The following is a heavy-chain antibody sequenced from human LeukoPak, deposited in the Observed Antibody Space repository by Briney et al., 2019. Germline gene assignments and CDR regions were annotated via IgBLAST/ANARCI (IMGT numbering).Heavy chain of an antibody. CDR3: AGATTVVTPFDY. D-gene: IGHD4-23*01. CDR2: IYSGGST. V-gene: IGHV3-53*01. Sequence: PGGSLRLSCAASGFTVSSNYMSWVRQAPGKGLEWVSVIYSGGSTYCADSVKGRFTISRDNAKNSLFLQMNSLRVEDTGIYYCAGATTVVTPFDYWGLETLVTVPS. J-gene: IGHJ4*02. CDR1: GFTVSSNY.